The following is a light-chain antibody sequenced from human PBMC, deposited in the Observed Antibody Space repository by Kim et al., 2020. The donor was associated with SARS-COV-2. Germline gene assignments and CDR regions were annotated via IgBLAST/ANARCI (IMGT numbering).Light chain of an antibody. CDR1: QRVSGTY. Sequence: PGDSAPLSCMHSQRVSGTYLVWYQQKPGQAPRLLIYCASSRATGILDRISGSGVGTDFTPTISRLEPEDVAVYYCQQYGSSSRWTFGQGTKVDIK. CDR2: CAS. V-gene: IGKV3-20*01. CDR3: QQYGSSSRWT. J-gene: IGKJ1*01.